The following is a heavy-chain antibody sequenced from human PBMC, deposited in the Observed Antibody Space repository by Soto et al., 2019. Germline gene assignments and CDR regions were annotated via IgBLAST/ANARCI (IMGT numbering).Heavy chain of an antibody. CDR2: ISSAVNT. J-gene: IGHJ4*02. V-gene: IGHV3-23*01. Sequence: EVQLLQSGGGLVQPGGSLRLSCAGSGFTFSNYAMSWVRQAPGKGLEWVSAISSAVNTYYADSVKGRFTISRDNSKNTLSLQMNSLRAEDTDVYYCAKQVRDGTSSPYYFDYWGQGTLVTVSS. CDR3: AKQVRDGTSSPYYFDY. CDR1: GFTFSNYA. D-gene: IGHD6-6*01.